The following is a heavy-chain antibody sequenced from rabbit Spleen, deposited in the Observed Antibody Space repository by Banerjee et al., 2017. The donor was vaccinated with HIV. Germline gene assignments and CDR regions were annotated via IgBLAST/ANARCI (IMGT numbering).Heavy chain of an antibody. D-gene: IGHD8-1*01. CDR3: ARDTGSSFSSYGMDL. CDR2: IAGSSSDFT. J-gene: IGHJ6*01. CDR1: GFSFSSSDY. V-gene: IGHV1S45*01. Sequence: QEQLEESGGDLVKPGASLTLTCTASGFSFSSSDYMCWVRQAPGKGLEWISCIAGSSSDFTYSASWAKGRFTISKTSSTTVTLQMTSLTAADTATYFCARDTGSSFSSYGMDLWAQAPSSPS.